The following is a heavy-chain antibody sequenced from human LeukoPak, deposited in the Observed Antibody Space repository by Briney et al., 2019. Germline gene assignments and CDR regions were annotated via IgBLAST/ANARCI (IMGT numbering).Heavy chain of an antibody. D-gene: IGHD2-2*02. Sequence: GASVKVSCKASGYTFTSYGISWVRQAPGQGLEWTGWISAYNGNTNYAQKLQGRVTMTTDTSTSTAYMELRSLRSDDTAVYYCATRIEYCSSTSCYRNGFDYWGQGTLVTVSS. J-gene: IGHJ4*02. CDR3: ATRIEYCSSTSCYRNGFDY. CDR1: GYTFTSYG. V-gene: IGHV1-18*01. CDR2: ISAYNGNT.